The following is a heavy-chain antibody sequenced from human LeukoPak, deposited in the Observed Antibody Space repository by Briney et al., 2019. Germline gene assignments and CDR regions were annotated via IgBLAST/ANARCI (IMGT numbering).Heavy chain of an antibody. V-gene: IGHV1-2*02. CDR1: GYTFNNFG. D-gene: IGHD6-13*01. J-gene: IGHJ4*02. CDR3: AREQKLAFFDY. Sequence: EASVKVSCKASGYTFNNFGISWVRQAPGQGLEWMGWINPNSGGTNYAQKFQGRVTMTRDTSISTAYMELSRLRSDDTAVYYCAREQKLAFFDYWGQGPLVTVSS. CDR2: INPNSGGT.